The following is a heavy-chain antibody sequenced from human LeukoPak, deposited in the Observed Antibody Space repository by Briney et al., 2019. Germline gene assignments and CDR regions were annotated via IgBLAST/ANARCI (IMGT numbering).Heavy chain of an antibody. CDR1: GYTFTSYY. J-gene: IGHJ3*02. Sequence: GASVKVSCKASGYTFTSYYMHWVRQATGQGLEWMGWMNPNSGNTGYAQKFQGRVTMTRNTSISTAYMELSSLRSEDTAVYYCARPSSGYTYAFDIWGQGTMVTVSS. V-gene: IGHV1-8*02. CDR2: MNPNSGNT. D-gene: IGHD3-22*01. CDR3: ARPSSGYTYAFDI.